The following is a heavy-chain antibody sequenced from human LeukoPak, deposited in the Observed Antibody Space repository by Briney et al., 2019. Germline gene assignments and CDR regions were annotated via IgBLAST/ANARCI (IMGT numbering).Heavy chain of an antibody. CDR1: GYTFTSYG. J-gene: IGHJ5*02. CDR3: ARDLRAPKRIIAAAGTLDNRFDP. V-gene: IGHV1-18*01. Sequence: ASVKVSCKASGYTFTSYGISWVRQAPGQGLEWMGWISAYNGNTNYAQKLQGRVTMTTDTSTSTAYMELRSLRSDDTAVYYCARDLRAPKRIIAAAGTLDNRFDPWGQGTLVTVSS. CDR2: ISAYNGNT. D-gene: IGHD6-13*01.